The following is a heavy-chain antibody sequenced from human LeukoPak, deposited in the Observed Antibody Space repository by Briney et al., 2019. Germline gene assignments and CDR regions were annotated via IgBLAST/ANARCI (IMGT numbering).Heavy chain of an antibody. CDR3: VREPSYTGTWWYPDL. D-gene: IGHD1-14*01. Sequence: GGSLRLSCVASGLTFSSYDMHWVRQATGKGLEWISAIDPAGNTWYSDSVKGRFTISRENAKSSLFLQMNSLRAADTAVYYCVREPSYTGTWWYPDLWGRGTLVTVSS. CDR2: IDPAGNT. CDR1: GLTFSSYD. J-gene: IGHJ2*01. V-gene: IGHV3-13*01.